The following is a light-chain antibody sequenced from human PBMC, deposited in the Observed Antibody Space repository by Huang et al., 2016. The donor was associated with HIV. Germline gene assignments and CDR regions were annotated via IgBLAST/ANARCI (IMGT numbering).Light chain of an antibody. CDR2: DAS. CDR3: QQRSNWLS. CDR1: QSVSSY. Sequence: EIVLTQSPATLSLSPGERATLSCRASQSVSSYVAWYQQNPGQAPRLLREDASNRATGIAARVSGSGSGTDFTLTISSLEPDDFAVYYCQQRSNWLSFGGGTRVEIK. V-gene: IGKV3-11*01. J-gene: IGKJ4*01.